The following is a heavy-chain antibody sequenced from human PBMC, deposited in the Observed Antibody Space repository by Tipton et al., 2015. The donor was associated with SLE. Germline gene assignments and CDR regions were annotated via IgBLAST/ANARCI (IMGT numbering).Heavy chain of an antibody. V-gene: IGHV4-61*09. CDR2: IYTSGST. CDR1: GGSISSGSYY. Sequence: TLSLTCTVSGGSISSGSYYWSWIRQPAGKGLEWIGHIYTSGSTNYHPSLKSRVTISVDTSKNQFSLKLSSVTAADTAVYYCAREGSTRAPGAFDIWGQGTMVTVSS. D-gene: IGHD2-2*01. CDR3: AREGSTRAPGAFDI. J-gene: IGHJ3*02.